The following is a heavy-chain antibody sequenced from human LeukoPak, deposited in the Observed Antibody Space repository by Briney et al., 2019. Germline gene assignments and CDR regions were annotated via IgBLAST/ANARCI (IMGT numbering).Heavy chain of an antibody. J-gene: IGHJ4*02. CDR3: ARGVTIFGVVYTPSTYFDY. CDR2: INAGNGNT. V-gene: IGHV1-3*01. Sequence: ASVKVSCKASGYTFTSYAMHWVRQAPGQRLEWMGWINAGNGNTKYSQKFQGRVTITRDTSASTAYMELSSLRSEDTAVYYCARGVTIFGVVYTPSTYFDYWGQGTLVTVSS. D-gene: IGHD3-3*01. CDR1: GYTFTSYA.